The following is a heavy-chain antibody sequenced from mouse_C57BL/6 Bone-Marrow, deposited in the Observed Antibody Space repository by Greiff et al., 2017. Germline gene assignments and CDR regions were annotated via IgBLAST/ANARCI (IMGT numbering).Heavy chain of an antibody. CDR3: AGHPPITTVPYWYFDV. Sequence: QVQLQQPGAELVRPGSSVKLSCKASGYTFTSYWMHWVKQRPIQGLEWIGNIDPSDSETHYNQKFKDKATLTVDKSSSTAYMQLSSLTSEDSAVXYCAGHPPITTVPYWYFDVWGTGTTVTVSS. V-gene: IGHV1-52*01. CDR2: IDPSDSET. J-gene: IGHJ1*03. CDR1: GYTFTSYW. D-gene: IGHD1-1*01.